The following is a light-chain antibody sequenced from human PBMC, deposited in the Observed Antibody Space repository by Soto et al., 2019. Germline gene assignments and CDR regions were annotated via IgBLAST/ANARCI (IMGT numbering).Light chain of an antibody. CDR1: NSNIGSNT. CDR2: SDN. CDR3: AAWDDSLRGRV. J-gene: IGLJ2*01. V-gene: IGLV1-44*01. Sequence: QSVLTQPPSASGTPGQRVTISCSGSNSNIGSNTVSWYQQLPGTAPKSLIYSDNQRPSGVPDRISGSMSGTSASLAISGLQSDDEAEYYCAAWDDSLRGRVFGGGTQLTVL.